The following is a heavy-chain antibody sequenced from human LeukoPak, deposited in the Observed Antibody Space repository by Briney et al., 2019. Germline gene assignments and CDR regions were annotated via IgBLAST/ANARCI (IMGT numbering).Heavy chain of an antibody. J-gene: IGHJ2*01. V-gene: IGHV4-39*07. D-gene: IGHD4-17*01. CDR2: IYYSGST. CDR3: ASSTVTTLWYFDL. CDR1: GGSISSSSYY. Sequence: SETLSLTCTVSGGSISSSSYYWGWIRQPPGKGLEWIGSIYYSGSTYYNPSLKSRVTISVDTSKNQFSLKLSSVTAADTAVYYCASSTVTTLWYFDLWGRGTLVTVSS.